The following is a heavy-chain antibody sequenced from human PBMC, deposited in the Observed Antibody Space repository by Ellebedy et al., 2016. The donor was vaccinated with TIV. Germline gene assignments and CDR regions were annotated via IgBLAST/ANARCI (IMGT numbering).Heavy chain of an antibody. CDR2: ISGSDSST. CDR1: GFTFSSYA. J-gene: IGHJ5*02. Sequence: GGSLRLSXAASGFTFSSYAMHWVRQAPGKGLEWVSTISGSDSSTYYADSVKGRFTISRDNSKNTLYLQMNSLRAEDTAVYCCAKDHWFGSNWFDPWGQGTLVTVSS. V-gene: IGHV3-23*01. CDR3: AKDHWFGSNWFDP. D-gene: IGHD3-10*01.